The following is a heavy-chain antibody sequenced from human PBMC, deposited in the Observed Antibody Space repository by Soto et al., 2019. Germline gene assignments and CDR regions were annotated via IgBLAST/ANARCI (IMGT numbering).Heavy chain of an antibody. V-gene: IGHV3-33*01. Sequence: GGSLRLSCXASGFTFSSYGMHWVRQAPGKGLEWVAVIWYDGSNKYYADSVKGRFTISRDNSKNTLYLQMNSLRAEDTAVYYCARDLTIAAAGTIVYYYGMDVWGQGTTVTVSS. CDR1: GFTFSSYG. CDR3: ARDLTIAAAGTIVYYYGMDV. CDR2: IWYDGSNK. D-gene: IGHD6-13*01. J-gene: IGHJ6*02.